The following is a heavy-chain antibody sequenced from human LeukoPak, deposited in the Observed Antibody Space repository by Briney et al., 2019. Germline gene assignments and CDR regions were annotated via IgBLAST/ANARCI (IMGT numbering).Heavy chain of an antibody. CDR1: GESFSGYY. D-gene: IGHD5-24*01. J-gene: IGHJ5*02. Sequence: SETLSLTCAVYGESFSGYYWSWIRQPPGKGLEWIGEINHSGSTNYNPSLKSRVTISVDTSKNQFSLKLSSVTAADTAVYYCARSTSRDGYNFGWSDPWGQGTLVTVSS. CDR2: INHSGST. CDR3: ARSTSRDGYNFGWSDP. V-gene: IGHV4-34*01.